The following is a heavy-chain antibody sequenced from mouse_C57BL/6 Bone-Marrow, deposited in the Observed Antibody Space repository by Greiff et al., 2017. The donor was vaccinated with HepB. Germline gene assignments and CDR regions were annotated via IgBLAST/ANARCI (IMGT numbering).Heavy chain of an antibody. CDR1: GYTFTSYW. Sequence: VQLQQSGTVLARPGASVKMSCKTSGYTFTSYWMHWVKQRPGQGLEWIGAIYPGNRDTSYNQKFKGKATLTAVTSASTAYMEISSLTNEDSAVYYCTRSPYGAMDYWGQGTSVTVSS. D-gene: IGHD1-1*02. J-gene: IGHJ4*01. CDR2: IYPGNRDT. V-gene: IGHV1-5*01. CDR3: TRSPYGAMDY.